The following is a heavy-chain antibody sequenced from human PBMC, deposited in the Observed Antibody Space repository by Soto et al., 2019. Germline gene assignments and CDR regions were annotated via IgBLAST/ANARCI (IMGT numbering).Heavy chain of an antibody. CDR1: GGTPSSYA. V-gene: IGHV1-69*17. D-gene: IGHD4-17*01. CDR3: ARSTTYGGMDV. Sequence: QVQLVQSGAEVKKPGSSVKVSCKASGGTPSSYAISWVRQAPGRGLEWMGAIIPIFGVPSYARKFQGRVTITADKSTSTAYMELSSLRSEDTAMYYCARSTTYGGMDVW. CDR2: IIPIFGVP. J-gene: IGHJ6*01.